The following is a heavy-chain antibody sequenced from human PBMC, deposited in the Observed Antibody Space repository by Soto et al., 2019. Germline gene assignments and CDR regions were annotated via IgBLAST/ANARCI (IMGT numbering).Heavy chain of an antibody. J-gene: IGHJ6*03. Sequence: QVQLVQSGAEVKKPGASVKVSCKASRYTFTIYGISSVRQAPGQGLEWMGWINAHNGNTNYAHNLQSRVTMTTATSTSTSDMELRSLRAHDTAVYYRCSFNRERGAARLCCSDHLDLGGKGTTDIVS. D-gene: IGHD6-6*01. CDR2: INAHNGNT. CDR1: RYTFTIYG. CDR3: CSFNRERGAARLCCSDHLDL. V-gene: IGHV1-18*01.